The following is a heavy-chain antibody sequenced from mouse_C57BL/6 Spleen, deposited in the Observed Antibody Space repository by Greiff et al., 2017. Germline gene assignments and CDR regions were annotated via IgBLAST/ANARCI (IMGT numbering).Heavy chain of an antibody. CDR2: IDPSDSYT. CDR1: GYTFTSYW. J-gene: IGHJ4*01. CDR3: ARRLFYYAMDY. V-gene: IGHV1-50*01. Sequence: QVQLQQPGAELVKPGASVKPSCKASGYTFTSYWMQWVKQRPGQGLEWIGEIDPSDSYTNYNQKFKGKATLTVDTSSSTAYRQLSSLTSEDSAVYYCARRLFYYAMDYWGQGTSVTVSS.